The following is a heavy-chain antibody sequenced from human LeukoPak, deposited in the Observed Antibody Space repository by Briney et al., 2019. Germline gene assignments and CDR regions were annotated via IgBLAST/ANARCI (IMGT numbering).Heavy chain of an antibody. J-gene: IGHJ4*02. D-gene: IGHD4-17*01. CDR1: GFTFSSYA. Sequence: GGSLRLSCAASGFTFSSYAMSWVRQAPGKGLEWVSAISGSGDSTYYGDSVKGRFTISRDNSKNTVYLQMNSLRAEDTAVYYCANEIRPNDYWGQGTLVTVSS. CDR3: ANEIRPNDY. CDR2: ISGSGDST. V-gene: IGHV3-23*01.